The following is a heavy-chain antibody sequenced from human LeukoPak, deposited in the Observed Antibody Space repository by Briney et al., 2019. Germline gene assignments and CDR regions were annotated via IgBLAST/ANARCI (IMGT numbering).Heavy chain of an antibody. CDR3: ARSGSSSGYLFDY. CDR1: GGSISSRSYY. J-gene: IGHJ4*02. D-gene: IGHD3-22*01. V-gene: IGHV4-39*01. Sequence: PSETLSLTCTVSGGSISSRSYYWGWIRQPPGKGLEWIRSVYYSGSTYYNPSLKSRVTISVDTSKNQFSLKLSSVTAADTAVYYCARSGSSSGYLFDYWGQGTLVTVS. CDR2: VYYSGST.